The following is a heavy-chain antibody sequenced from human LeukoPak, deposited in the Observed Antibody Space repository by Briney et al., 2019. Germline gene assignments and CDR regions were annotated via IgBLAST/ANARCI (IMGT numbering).Heavy chain of an antibody. J-gene: IGHJ4*02. Sequence: SETLSLTCAVSGVSISSGGYSWSWIRQPPGKGLEWIGYIYHSGSTYYNPSLKSRVTISVDRSKNQFSLKLSSVTAADTAVYYCARGGAAANFDYWGQGTLVTVSS. CDR3: ARGGAAANFDY. CDR2: IYHSGST. D-gene: IGHD6-13*01. V-gene: IGHV4-30-2*01. CDR1: GVSISSGGYS.